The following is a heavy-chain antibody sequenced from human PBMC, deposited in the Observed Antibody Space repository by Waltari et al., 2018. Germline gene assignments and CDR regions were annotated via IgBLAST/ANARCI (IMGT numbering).Heavy chain of an antibody. J-gene: IGHJ4*02. Sequence: EVQLVESGGGLVQPGGSLRLSCAASGFTFSSYWMHWVRQAPGKGLVWVSRINSDGSSTSYADSVKGRFTISRDNAKNTLYLQMNSLRAEDTAVYYCARVGPRSIAAAGYDYWGQGTLVTVSS. D-gene: IGHD6-13*01. CDR3: ARVGPRSIAAAGYDY. V-gene: IGHV3-74*01. CDR1: GFTFSSYW. CDR2: INSDGSST.